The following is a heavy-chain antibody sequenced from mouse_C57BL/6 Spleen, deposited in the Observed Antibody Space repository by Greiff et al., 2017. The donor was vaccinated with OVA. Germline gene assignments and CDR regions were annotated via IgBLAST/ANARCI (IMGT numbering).Heavy chain of an antibody. D-gene: IGHD1-1*01. V-gene: IGHV5-12*01. CDR2: ISNGGGST. J-gene: IGHJ3*01. CDR1: GFTFSDYY. CDR3: ARPLYGSPAWFAY. Sequence: EVQGVESGGGLVQPGGSLKLSCAASGFTFSDYYMYWVRQTPEKRLEWVAYISNGGGSTYYPDTVKGRFTISRDNAKNTLYLQMSRLTSEDTAMYYCARPLYGSPAWFAYWGQGTLVTVSA.